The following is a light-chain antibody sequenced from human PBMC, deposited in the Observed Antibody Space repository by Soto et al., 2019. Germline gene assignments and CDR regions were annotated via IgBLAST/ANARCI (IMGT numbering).Light chain of an antibody. CDR1: QNINSY. J-gene: IGKJ4*01. CDR3: QQSFSSPLT. CDR2: AAS. Sequence: DIQMTQSPSSLSASVGDRVTITCRARQNINSYLNWYQQKPGKAPKLLIYAASSLQSGVPSRFSGSGSGTDFTLTISSLQPEDFATYYCQQSFSSPLTFGGGTKVDI. V-gene: IGKV1-39*01.